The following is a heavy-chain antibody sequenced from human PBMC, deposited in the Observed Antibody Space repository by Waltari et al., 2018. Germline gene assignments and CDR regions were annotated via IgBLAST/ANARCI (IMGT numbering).Heavy chain of an antibody. D-gene: IGHD2-15*01. CDR3: ARGPPLKGGSCYFGY. Sequence: QVQLVQSGAEVKKPGSSVKVSCKAAGGNFSSYAISWVRQAPGQGLEWMGGIIPIFGTANYAQKFQGRVTITADESTSTAYMELSSLRSEDTAVYYCARGPPLKGGSCYFGYWGQGTLVTVSS. CDR1: GGNFSSYA. V-gene: IGHV1-69*13. CDR2: IIPIFGTA. J-gene: IGHJ4*02.